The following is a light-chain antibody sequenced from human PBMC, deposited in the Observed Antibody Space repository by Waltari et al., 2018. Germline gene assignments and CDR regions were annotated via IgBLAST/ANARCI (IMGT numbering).Light chain of an antibody. CDR3: QQANSFPIT. J-gene: IGKJ5*01. V-gene: IGKV4-1*01. Sequence: DIVMTQSPDSLAVSLGERATINCKSSQSVLYSSNNNNYLAWYQQKPGQPPKLLIYWASTRESGVPDRFSGSGSGTDFTLTISSLQPEDFATYYCQQANSFPITFGQGTRLDIK. CDR2: WAS. CDR1: QSVLYSSNNNNY.